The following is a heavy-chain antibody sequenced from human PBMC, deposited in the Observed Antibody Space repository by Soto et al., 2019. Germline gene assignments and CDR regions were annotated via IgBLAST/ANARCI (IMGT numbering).Heavy chain of an antibody. D-gene: IGHD3-22*01. J-gene: IGHJ4*02. Sequence: QVQLVESGGGVVQPGRSLRLSCAASGFTFSSYGMHWVRQAPGKGLEWVAVIWYDGSTKYYADSVKGRFTISRDNSKNTLYLQMNSLRAEDTAVYYCARDQYYYDSSGYYPGDEEDYWGQGTLVTVSS. CDR2: IWYDGSTK. V-gene: IGHV3-33*01. CDR3: ARDQYYYDSSGYYPGDEEDY. CDR1: GFTFSSYG.